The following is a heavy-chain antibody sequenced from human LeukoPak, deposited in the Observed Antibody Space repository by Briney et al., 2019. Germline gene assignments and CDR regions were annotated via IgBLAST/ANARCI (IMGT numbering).Heavy chain of an antibody. CDR2: INHSGST. D-gene: IGHD2-8*01. Sequence: ASETLSLTCAVYGGSFSGYYWSWIRQPPGKGLEWIGEINHSGSTNYNPSLKSRVTISVDTSKNQFSLKLSSMTAADTAVYYCARGGWRRKDIVLMVYAIGAFDIWGQGTMVTVSS. CDR3: ARGGWRRKDIVLMVYAIGAFDI. CDR1: GGSFSGYY. J-gene: IGHJ3*02. V-gene: IGHV4-34*01.